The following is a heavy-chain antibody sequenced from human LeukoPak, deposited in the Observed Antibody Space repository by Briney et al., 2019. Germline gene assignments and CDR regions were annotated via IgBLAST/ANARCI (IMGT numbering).Heavy chain of an antibody. J-gene: IGHJ4*02. CDR2: ISAYNGNT. CDR3: ARVVSGSYRPRAPDY. V-gene: IGHV1-18*04. Sequence: ASVKVSCKTSGYTFTNYYMHWVRQAPGQGLEWMGWISAYNGNTNYAQKLQGRVTMTTDTSTSTAYMELRSLRSDDTAVYYCARVVSGSYRPRAPDYWGQGTLVTVSS. CDR1: GYTFTNYY. D-gene: IGHD3-10*01.